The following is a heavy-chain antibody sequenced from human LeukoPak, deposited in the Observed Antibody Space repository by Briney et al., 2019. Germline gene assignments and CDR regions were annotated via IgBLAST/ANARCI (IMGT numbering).Heavy chain of an antibody. CDR2: IYHSGST. CDR1: GYSISSGYY. CDR3: ARLVGATRDY. D-gene: IGHD1-26*01. V-gene: IGHV4-38-2*02. Sequence: PSETLSLTCTVSGYSISSGYYWGWIRQPPGKGLEWIGSIYHSGSTYYNPSLKSRVTISVDTSKNQFSLKLSSVTAADTAVYYCARLVGATRDYWGQGTLVTVSS. J-gene: IGHJ4*02.